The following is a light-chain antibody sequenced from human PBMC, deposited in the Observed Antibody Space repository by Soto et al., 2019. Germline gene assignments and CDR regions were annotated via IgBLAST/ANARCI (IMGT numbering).Light chain of an antibody. CDR3: SSYAGSNNYV. Sequence: QSVLTQPPSASGSPGQSVTISCTGTSSDVGGYNFVSWFQQHPGKAPKLMIYEVTERPSGVPDRFSGSKSGNTASLTVSGLQAGDEADYYCSSYAGSNNYVFGTGTKVTV. V-gene: IGLV2-8*01. J-gene: IGLJ1*01. CDR2: EVT. CDR1: SSDVGGYNF.